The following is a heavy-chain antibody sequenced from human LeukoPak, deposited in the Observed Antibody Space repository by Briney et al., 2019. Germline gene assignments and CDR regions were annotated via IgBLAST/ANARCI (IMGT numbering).Heavy chain of an antibody. CDR2: ISGSGDST. J-gene: IGHJ4*02. CDR1: GFTFRIYA. CDR3: AKEGIAVASFDY. V-gene: IGHV3-23*01. D-gene: IGHD6-19*01. Sequence: GGSLRLSCTASGFTFRIYAMSWVRQGPGKGLEWVSAISGSGDSTLYADSVRGRFTISRDNSKNTLYLQMNSLRAEDTAVYYCAKEGIAVASFDYWGQGILVTVSS.